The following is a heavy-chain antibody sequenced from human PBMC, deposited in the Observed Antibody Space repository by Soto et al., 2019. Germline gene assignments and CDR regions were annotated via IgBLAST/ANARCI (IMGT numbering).Heavy chain of an antibody. CDR2: INEDGSAN. V-gene: IGHV3-7*03. CDR3: ARAFNSGWDFQH. CDR1: GFTFSTYW. D-gene: IGHD6-19*01. Sequence: EVQPVESGAGVVQPGGSLRLFCAASGFTFSTYWMSWVRQPPGKGLAWVGNINEDGSANYYVYSVKGRFTVARDNDETSLYLEMNRLRPDDTAVYNSARAFNSGWDFQHWGPGSLVTV. J-gene: IGHJ1*01.